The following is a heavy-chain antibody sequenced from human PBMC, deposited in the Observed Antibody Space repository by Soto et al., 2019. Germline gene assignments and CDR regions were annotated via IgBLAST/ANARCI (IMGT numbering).Heavy chain of an antibody. J-gene: IGHJ5*02. Sequence: SETLSLTCAVSGEYISNGYYWAWIRQPPGKWLEWIGSIFHSGTTYYNPSLNSRVTLSIDMTNNHVSLILNSVTAADTAVYYCARVGPWVPYYYDSSPYTFENWFDPWGQGTLVTVSS. V-gene: IGHV4-38-2*01. CDR1: GEYISNGYY. CDR3: ARVGPWVPYYYDSSPYTFENWFDP. D-gene: IGHD3-22*01. CDR2: IFHSGTT.